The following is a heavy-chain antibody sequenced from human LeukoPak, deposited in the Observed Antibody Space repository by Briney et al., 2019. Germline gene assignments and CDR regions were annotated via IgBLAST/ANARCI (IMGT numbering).Heavy chain of an antibody. D-gene: IGHD5-24*01. Sequence: GGPLRLSCAASGFTFSCYVKHWVGPAIVQALERVGVILYDGRNKYYADSGKGRFTISRDNSKKTLYLQMNSLRAEDTGVYYWAKDRLQKGLDYWGQGTLVTVSS. V-gene: IGHV3-30*18. CDR1: GFTFSCYV. CDR2: ILYDGRNK. CDR3: AKDRLQKGLDY. J-gene: IGHJ4*02.